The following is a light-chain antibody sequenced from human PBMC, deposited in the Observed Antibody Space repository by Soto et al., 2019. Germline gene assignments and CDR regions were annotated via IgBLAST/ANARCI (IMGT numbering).Light chain of an antibody. Sequence: EIVLTQSPATLSLSPGERATLSCRASQSVSSYVAWYQQKPGQAPRLLIYDASNRATDIPARFSGSGSGTDLTLTISSLEPEDFAVYYCQQRSSWPPVTFGQGTRLEIK. CDR3: QQRSSWPPVT. V-gene: IGKV3-11*01. CDR1: QSVSSY. J-gene: IGKJ5*01. CDR2: DAS.